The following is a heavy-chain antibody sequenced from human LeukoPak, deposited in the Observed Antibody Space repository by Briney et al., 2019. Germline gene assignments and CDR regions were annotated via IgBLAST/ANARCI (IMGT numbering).Heavy chain of an antibody. Sequence: GGSLRLSCAAPGFIFSSYNMSWVRQAPGRGLEWVSFITGSSSNIYYADSVKGRFTVSRDNAKNSLYLQMNSLRAEDTAVYYCARAYYGSGRSLDYWGQGTVVTVSS. J-gene: IGHJ4*02. CDR2: ITGSSSNI. CDR3: ARAYYGSGRSLDY. CDR1: GFIFSSYN. D-gene: IGHD3-10*01. V-gene: IGHV3-21*01.